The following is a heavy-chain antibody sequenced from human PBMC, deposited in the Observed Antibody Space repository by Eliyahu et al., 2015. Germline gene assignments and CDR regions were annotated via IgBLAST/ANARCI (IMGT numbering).Heavy chain of an antibody. CDR3: VRRLMVPSF. D-gene: IGHD2-8*01. CDR2: MYYSETA. Sequence: QVQLQESGPGLVKPSETVSLTCTVSGGSMSPYYWTWIRQPPGKGLEWIGSMYYSETANYNPSLKSRVTISVDTSKNQFSLKLTSMTAADTAVYYCVRRLMVPSFWGQGTLVTVSS. V-gene: IGHV4-59*01. CDR1: GGSMSPYY. J-gene: IGHJ4*02.